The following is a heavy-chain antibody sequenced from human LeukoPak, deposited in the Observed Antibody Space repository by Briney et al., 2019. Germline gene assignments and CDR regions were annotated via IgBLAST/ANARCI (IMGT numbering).Heavy chain of an antibody. CDR2: ISYDGSNK. CDR1: GFTFSSYG. D-gene: IGHD6-13*01. Sequence: GGSLRLSCAASGFTFSSYGMHWVRQAPGKGLEWVAVISYDGSNKYYADSVKGRFTISRDNSKNTLYLQMNSLRAEDTAVYYCEGISHSREYHFDYWGQGTLVTVSS. J-gene: IGHJ4*02. CDR3: EGISHSREYHFDY. V-gene: IGHV3-30*03.